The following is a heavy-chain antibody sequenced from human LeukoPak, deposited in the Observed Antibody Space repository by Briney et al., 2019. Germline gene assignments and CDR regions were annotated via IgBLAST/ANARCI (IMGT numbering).Heavy chain of an antibody. CDR2: TYYRSKWKY. V-gene: IGHV6-1*01. CDR1: GDSVSSNSAA. CDR3: VRVSTIESSAFDI. D-gene: IGHD5-24*01. J-gene: IGHJ3*02. Sequence: SQTLSLTCAISGDSVSSNSAAWNWIRQSPSRGLEWLGRTYYRSKWKYDYAVSVKSRMAINPDTSKNQFSLKLNSVTPEDTAVYYCVRVSTIESSAFDIWGQGTMVTVSS.